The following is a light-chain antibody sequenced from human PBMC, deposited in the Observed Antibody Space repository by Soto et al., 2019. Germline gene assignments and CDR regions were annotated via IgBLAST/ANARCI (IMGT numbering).Light chain of an antibody. CDR1: QDINNY. CDR2: DSS. J-gene: IGKJ5*01. Sequence: DIQMTQSTSSLSASVGDRVTIICQASQDINNYLNWYQQKPGKAPKLLIYDSSNLEIGVQSRFSGSGYGTRFSFTISSLQPEDIATYFWQQFDNLPFTFGQGTRLEIK. V-gene: IGKV1-33*01. CDR3: QQFDNLPFT.